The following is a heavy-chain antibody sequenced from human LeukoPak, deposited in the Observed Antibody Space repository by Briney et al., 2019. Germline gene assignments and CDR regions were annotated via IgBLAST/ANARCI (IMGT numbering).Heavy chain of an antibody. J-gene: IGHJ4*02. CDR2: ISGSGGST. CDR3: AKDYDFGVVITIDY. CDR1: GFTFSSYA. Sequence: GGSLRLSCAASGFTFSSYAMSWVRQTPGKGLEWVSAISGSGGSTYYADSVKGRFTISRDNSKNTLYLQMNSLRAEDTAVYYCAKDYDFGVVITIDYWGQGTLVTVSS. V-gene: IGHV3-23*01. D-gene: IGHD3-3*01.